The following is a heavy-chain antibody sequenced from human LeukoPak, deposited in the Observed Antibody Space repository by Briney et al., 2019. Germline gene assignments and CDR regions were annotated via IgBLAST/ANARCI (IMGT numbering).Heavy chain of an antibody. D-gene: IGHD1-26*01. Sequence: TGGSLRLSCAASGFTFSSYAISWVRQAPGKGREWVSAISGSGGSTYYADSVKRRFTISRNNSKNTLYLQMNSLRAEDTAVYYCAKAARAVGAPLPLGWGQGTLVTVSS. J-gene: IGHJ4*02. CDR1: GFTFSSYA. V-gene: IGHV3-23*01. CDR2: ISGSGGST. CDR3: AKAARAVGAPLPLG.